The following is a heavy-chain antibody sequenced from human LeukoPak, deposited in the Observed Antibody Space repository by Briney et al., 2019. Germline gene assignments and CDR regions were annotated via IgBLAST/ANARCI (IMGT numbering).Heavy chain of an antibody. J-gene: IGHJ4*02. Sequence: PGGSLRLSCAVSGFTFNNYGMNWVRQAPGKGLEWVSYISSSGNTIYYADSVKGRFTISRDNAKNSLYLQMNSLRAEDTSVYYCAREGYSPYWGQGTLVTVSS. CDR2: ISSSGNTI. V-gene: IGHV3-48*01. D-gene: IGHD6-13*01. CDR1: GFTFNNYG. CDR3: AREGYSPY.